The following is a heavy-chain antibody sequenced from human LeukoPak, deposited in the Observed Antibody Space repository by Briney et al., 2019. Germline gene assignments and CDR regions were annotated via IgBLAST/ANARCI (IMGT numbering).Heavy chain of an antibody. J-gene: IGHJ4*02. CDR1: GFTFSSYA. Sequence: PGASLRLSCAASGFTFSSYAMSWVRQAPGKGLEWVSAISGSGGSTYYADSVKGRFTISRDNSKNTLYLQMNSPRAEDTAVYYCAKAVSAAMVPYYFDYWGQGTLVTVSS. CDR2: ISGSGGST. CDR3: AKAVSAAMVPYYFDY. D-gene: IGHD5-18*01. V-gene: IGHV3-23*01.